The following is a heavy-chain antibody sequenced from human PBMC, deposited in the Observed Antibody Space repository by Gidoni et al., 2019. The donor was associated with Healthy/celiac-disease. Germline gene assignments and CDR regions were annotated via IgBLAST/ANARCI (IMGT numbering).Heavy chain of an antibody. CDR3: ARGRSRVVRGVIARSPEIYFDY. Sequence: QVQLQQWGAGLLKPSETLSLTCAVYGGSFSGYYWRWIRQPPGKGLEWIGEINHSGSTNYNPSLKSRVTISVDTSKNQFSLKLSSVTAADTAVYYCARGRSRVVRGVIARSPEIYFDYWGQGTLVTVSS. CDR1: GGSFSGYY. D-gene: IGHD3-10*01. V-gene: IGHV4-34*01. J-gene: IGHJ4*02. CDR2: INHSGST.